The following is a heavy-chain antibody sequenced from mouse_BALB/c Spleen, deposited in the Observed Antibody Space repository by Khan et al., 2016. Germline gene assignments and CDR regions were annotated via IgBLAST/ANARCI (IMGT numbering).Heavy chain of an antibody. CDR3: AGTYCDSDWFAY. CDR1: GYTFTNYG. V-gene: IGHV9-3*02. CDR2: INTNTGEP. J-gene: IGHJ3*01. D-gene: IGHD1-1*01. Sequence: QIQWGQSGPELKKPGETVKISCKASGYTFTNYGMNWVKQAPGKGLKWMGWINTNTGEPTYAEEFKGRFAFSLETSASTAYLQINNLKHEATATYFCAGTYCDSDWFAYWGQGTLVTVSA.